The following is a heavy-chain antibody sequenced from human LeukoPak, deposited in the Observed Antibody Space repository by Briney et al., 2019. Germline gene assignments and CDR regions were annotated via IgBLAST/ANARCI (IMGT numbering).Heavy chain of an antibody. D-gene: IGHD3-3*01. CDR3: ARGDNHDFWSGYLYYFDY. J-gene: IGHJ4*02. CDR1: GFTFSSYW. Sequence: GGSLRLSCAASGFTFSSYWMSWVRQAPGKGLEWVANINQDGSEKYYVDSVKGRFTISRDNAKNSLYLQMNSLRAEDTAVYYCARGDNHDFWSGYLYYFDYWGQGTLVTVSS. V-gene: IGHV3-7*03. CDR2: INQDGSEK.